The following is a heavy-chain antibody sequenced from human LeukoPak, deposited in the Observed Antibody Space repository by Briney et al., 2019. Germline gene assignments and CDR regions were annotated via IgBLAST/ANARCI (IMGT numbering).Heavy chain of an antibody. CDR2: IRYDGSNK. CDR1: GFTFSSYG. D-gene: IGHD1-26*01. V-gene: IGHV3-30*02. J-gene: IGHJ4*02. Sequence: PGGSLRLSCAASGFTFSSYGMHWVRQAPGKGLEWVAFIRYDGSNKYYADSVKGRFTISRDNSKNTLYLQMNSLRAEDTAVYYCAKDSRSGSYIRPSYCHDYWGQGTLVTVSS. CDR3: AKDSRSGSYIRPSYCHDY.